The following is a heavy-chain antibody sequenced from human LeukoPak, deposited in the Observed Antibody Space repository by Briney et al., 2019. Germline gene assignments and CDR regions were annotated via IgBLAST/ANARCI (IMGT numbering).Heavy chain of an antibody. CDR3: ARIYSGYEKLDY. Sequence: GESLKISCKGSGYSFGTYWIAWVRQMPGKGLGWMGIIYPRDSDRRYSPSFEGQVTISADKSTNTAYLQWSSLKASDTAMYYCARIYSGYEKLDYWGQGTLVTVSS. V-gene: IGHV5-51*01. J-gene: IGHJ4*02. D-gene: IGHD5-12*01. CDR2: IYPRDSDR. CDR1: GYSFGTYW.